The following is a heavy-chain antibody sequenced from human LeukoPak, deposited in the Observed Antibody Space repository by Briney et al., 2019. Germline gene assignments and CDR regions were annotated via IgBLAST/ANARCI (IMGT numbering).Heavy chain of an antibody. D-gene: IGHD2-15*01. CDR2: IYYSGST. J-gene: IGHJ4*02. V-gene: IGHV4-39*01. CDR3: ARHDYSVGDFDY. Sequence: PSETQSLTCTVSGGSISSSSYYWGWIRQPPGKGLEWIGSIYYSGSTYYNPSLKSRVTISVDTSKNQFSLKLSSVTAADTAVYYCARHDYSVGDFDYWGQGTLVTVSS. CDR1: GGSISSSSYY.